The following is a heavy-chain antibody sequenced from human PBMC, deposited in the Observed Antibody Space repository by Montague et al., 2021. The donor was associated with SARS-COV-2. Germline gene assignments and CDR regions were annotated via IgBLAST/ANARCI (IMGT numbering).Heavy chain of an antibody. D-gene: IGHD6-13*01. Sequence: SLRLSCAASGFTFEDYAMHWVRQAPGKGLEWVSGISWDSGSIGYADSVKGRFSISRDNAKNSLYLQMNSLSAEDTALYYCAKVGTAAAGTTFSRYFQHWGQGTLVTVSS. J-gene: IGHJ1*01. V-gene: IGHV3-9*01. CDR2: ISWDSGSI. CDR3: AKVGTAAAGTTFSRYFQH. CDR1: GFTFEDYA.